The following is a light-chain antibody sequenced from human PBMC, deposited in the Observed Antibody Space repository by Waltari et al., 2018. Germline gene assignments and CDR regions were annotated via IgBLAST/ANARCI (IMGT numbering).Light chain of an antibody. V-gene: IGLV2-23*02. CDR1: SSDVGTYNL. Sequence: QSALTQPASVSGSPGQSITISCTGTSSDVGTYNLFSWYQHHPGNAPKLMIYEVSKRPSGVSYRFSGSKSGNTASLTISGLQTDDEADYYCCSYAGSSTVVFGGGTKLTVL. J-gene: IGLJ2*01. CDR3: CSYAGSSTVV. CDR2: EVS.